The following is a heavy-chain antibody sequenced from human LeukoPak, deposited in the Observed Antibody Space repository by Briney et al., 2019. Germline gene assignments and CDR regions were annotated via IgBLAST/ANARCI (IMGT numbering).Heavy chain of an antibody. D-gene: IGHD2-15*01. CDR1: GGSISSSSYY. CDR3: ATQRYCSGGSCYSPNYYYYYMDV. V-gene: IGHV4-39*07. Sequence: SETLSLTCTVSGGSISSSSYYWGWIRQPPGKGLEWIGSIYYSGSTYYNPSLKSRVTISVDTSKNQFSLKLSSVTAADTAVYYCATQRYCSGGSCYSPNYYYYYMDVWGKGTTVTVSS. J-gene: IGHJ6*03. CDR2: IYYSGST.